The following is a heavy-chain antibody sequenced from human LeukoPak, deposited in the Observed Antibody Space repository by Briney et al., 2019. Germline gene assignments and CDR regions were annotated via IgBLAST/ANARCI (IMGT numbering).Heavy chain of an antibody. J-gene: IGHJ5*02. D-gene: IGHD6-19*01. Sequence: ASVKVSCKASGYTFTSYGISWVRQAPGQGLEWMGWISAYNGNTNYAQKLQGRVTMTTDTSTSTAYMELRGLRSDDTAVYYCARDPSNTSGWKTWFDTWGQGTLVTVSS. CDR1: GYTFTSYG. V-gene: IGHV1-18*01. CDR3: ARDPSNTSGWKTWFDT. CDR2: ISAYNGNT.